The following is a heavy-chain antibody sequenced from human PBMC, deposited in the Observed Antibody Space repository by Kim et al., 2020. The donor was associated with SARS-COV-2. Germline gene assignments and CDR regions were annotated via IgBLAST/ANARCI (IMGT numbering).Heavy chain of an antibody. V-gene: IGHV3-73*01. D-gene: IGHD3-9*01. CDR3: TRNISG. J-gene: IGHJ4*02. Sequence: NRNETEYVASGKGRFTISRDDSKNTAYLQMNSLKTEDTAVYYCTRNISGWGQGILVTVSS. CDR2: NRNET.